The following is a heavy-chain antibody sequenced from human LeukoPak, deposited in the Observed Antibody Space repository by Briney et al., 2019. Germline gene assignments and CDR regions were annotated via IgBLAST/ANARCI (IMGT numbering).Heavy chain of an antibody. CDR3: ARDRIPTYYYGMDV. Sequence: PGRSLRLSCAASGFTFSSYGMHWVRQAPGKGLEWVAVIWYDGSNKYYADSVKGRFTISRDNSKNTLYLQMNSLRAEDTAVYYCARDRIPTYYYGMDVWAQGTTVTVSS. J-gene: IGHJ6*02. V-gene: IGHV3-33*01. CDR1: GFTFSSYG. CDR2: IWYDGSNK.